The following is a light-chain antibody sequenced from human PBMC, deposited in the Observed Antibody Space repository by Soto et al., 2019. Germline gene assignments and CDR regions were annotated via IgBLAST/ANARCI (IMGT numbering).Light chain of an antibody. CDR2: AAS. CDR1: QGIGSY. J-gene: IGKJ1*01. Sequence: AIRMTQSPSSLSASTGDRVTITCRASQGIGSYLAWYQQKPGKAPKLLIYAASTLQSGVPSRFSGSGSGTDFTLTISCLQSEDFATYYCQQYYSYPTWTFGQGTKVDIK. V-gene: IGKV1-8*01. CDR3: QQYYSYPTWT.